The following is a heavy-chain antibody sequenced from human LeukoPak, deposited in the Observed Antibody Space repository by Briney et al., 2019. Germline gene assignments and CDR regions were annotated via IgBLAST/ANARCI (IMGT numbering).Heavy chain of an antibody. Sequence: PGRSLRLSCAASGFIFSSYTMHWVRQAPGKGLEWVAVISYDENNKYYADSVQGRLTISRDNSKSTLSLQMNSLRADDTGVYYCARDDRWGQGTLVTVSS. CDR3: ARDDR. CDR2: ISYDENNK. CDR1: GFIFSSYT. J-gene: IGHJ4*02. V-gene: IGHV3-30*04.